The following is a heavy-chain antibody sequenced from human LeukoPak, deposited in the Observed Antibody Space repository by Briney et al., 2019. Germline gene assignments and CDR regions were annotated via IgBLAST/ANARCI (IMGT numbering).Heavy chain of an antibody. D-gene: IGHD2-2*01. Sequence: SVKVSCKASAGTFSSYAISWVRQAPGQGLEWMGGIIPIFGTANYAQKFQGRVTITTDESTSTAYMELSSLRSEDTAVYYCARDYCSSTSCYPNWFDPWGQGTLVTVSS. J-gene: IGHJ5*02. CDR3: ARDYCSSTSCYPNWFDP. CDR2: IIPIFGTA. CDR1: AGTFSSYA. V-gene: IGHV1-69*05.